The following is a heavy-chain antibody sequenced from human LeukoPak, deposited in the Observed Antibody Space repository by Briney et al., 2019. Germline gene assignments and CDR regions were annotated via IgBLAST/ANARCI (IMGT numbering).Heavy chain of an antibody. V-gene: IGHV4-34*01. D-gene: IGHD1-7*01. J-gene: IGHJ4*02. CDR2: INHSGST. CDR1: GGSFSGYY. CDR3: ARRTNRLDY. Sequence: PSETLSLTCAVYGGSFSGYYWSWIRQPPGKGLEWIGEINHSGSTNYNPSLKSRVTISVDTSKNQFSLKLSSVTAADTAVYYCARRTNRLDYWGQGTLVTVSS.